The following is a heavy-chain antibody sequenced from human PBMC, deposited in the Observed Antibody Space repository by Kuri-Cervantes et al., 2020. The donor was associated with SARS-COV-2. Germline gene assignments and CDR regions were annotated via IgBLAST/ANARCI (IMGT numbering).Heavy chain of an antibody. D-gene: IGHD3-22*01. V-gene: IGHV3-23*01. CDR3: AKDFGTYYDSSGYLKY. CDR1: GFTFSSYA. Sequence: GESLKISCAASGFTFSSYAMSWVRQAPGKGLEWVSAISGSGGSTYYADSMKGRFTIPRDNSKNTLYLQMNSLRAEDTAVYYCAKDFGTYYDSSGYLKYWGQGTLVTVSS. J-gene: IGHJ1*01. CDR2: ISGSGGST.